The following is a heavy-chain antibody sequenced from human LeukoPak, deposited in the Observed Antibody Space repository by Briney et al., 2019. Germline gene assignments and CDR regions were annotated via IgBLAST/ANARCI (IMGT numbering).Heavy chain of an antibody. CDR1: GYTLTELS. Sequence: VASVKVSCKVSGYTLTELSMHWVRQAPGKGLEWMGGFDPEDGETIYAQKFQGRVTMTEDTSTDTAYMELSSLRSEDTAVYYCATGGFGEFNLLDYWGQGTLVTVSS. V-gene: IGHV1-24*01. J-gene: IGHJ4*02. CDR2: FDPEDGET. CDR3: ATGGFGEFNLLDY. D-gene: IGHD3-10*01.